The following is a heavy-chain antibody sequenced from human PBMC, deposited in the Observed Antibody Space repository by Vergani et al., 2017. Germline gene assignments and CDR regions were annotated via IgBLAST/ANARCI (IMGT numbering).Heavy chain of an antibody. CDR2: IYYSGST. CDR1: GGSISSSSYY. V-gene: IGHV4-39*01. D-gene: IGHD7-27*01. J-gene: IGHJ5*02. Sequence: QLQLQESGPGLVKPSETLSLTCTVSGGSISSSSYYWGWIRQPPGKGLEWIGSIYYSGSTYHNPSLKSRVPISGDTSKNQFSLKLSAVTAAHTAVYYCARLIWGRFDPWGQGTLVTVSS. CDR3: ARLIWGRFDP.